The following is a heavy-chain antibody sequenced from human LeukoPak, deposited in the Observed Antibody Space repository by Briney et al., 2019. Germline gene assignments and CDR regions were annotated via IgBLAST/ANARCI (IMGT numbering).Heavy chain of an antibody. CDR3: ASDYYDSSGENEKFDY. CDR1: GESFSGYY. V-gene: IGHV4-34*01. CDR2: INHSGST. D-gene: IGHD3-22*01. Sequence: PSETLSLTCAVYGESFSGYYWSWIRQPPGKGLEWIGEINHSGSTNYNPSLKSRVTISVDTSKNQFSLKLSSVTAADTAVYYCASDYYDSSGENEKFDYWGQGTLVTVSS. J-gene: IGHJ4*02.